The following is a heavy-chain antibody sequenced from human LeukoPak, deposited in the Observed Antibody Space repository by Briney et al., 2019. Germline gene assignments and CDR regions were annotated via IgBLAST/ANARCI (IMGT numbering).Heavy chain of an antibody. CDR3: ARDRGGYSSPQNWFDP. D-gene: IGHD6-13*01. J-gene: IGHJ5*02. CDR1: GGSISSSSYY. Sequence: PSETLSLTCTVSGGSISSSSYYWGWIRQPPGKGLEWIGSIYYSGSPYYNPSLKSRVTISVDTSKKQFSLKLSSVTAADTAVYYCARDRGGYSSPQNWFDPWGQGTLVTVSS. CDR2: IYYSGSP. V-gene: IGHV4-39*02.